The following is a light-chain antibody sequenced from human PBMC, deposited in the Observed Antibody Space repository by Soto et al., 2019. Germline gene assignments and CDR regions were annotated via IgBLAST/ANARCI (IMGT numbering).Light chain of an antibody. CDR3: QPYNNRLSIT. CDR2: DAS. V-gene: IGKV3-11*01. CDR1: QSVSSY. Sequence: EIVLTQSPATLSLSPGERATLSCRASQSVSSYLALYQQKPGQAPRLLIYDASNRATGIPARFSGSGSGTEFTLPISSLQSEDFAVYYCQPYNNRLSITFGQGTRLEIK. J-gene: IGKJ5*01.